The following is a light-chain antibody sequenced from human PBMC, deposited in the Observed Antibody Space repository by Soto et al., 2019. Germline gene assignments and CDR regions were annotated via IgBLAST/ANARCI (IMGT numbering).Light chain of an antibody. CDR2: VAS. V-gene: IGKV3-20*01. CDR1: QNIDSSF. J-gene: IGKJ1*01. CDR3: QKYGTSPWT. Sequence: EIVLTQSPCTLSLSPGERATLSCRASQNIDSSFLAWYQQKPGQAPRFLIYVASNRDNDIPARFSASGSGTDFTLTISSVEPEDFAVYYCQKYGTSPWTFGQGTKVEIK.